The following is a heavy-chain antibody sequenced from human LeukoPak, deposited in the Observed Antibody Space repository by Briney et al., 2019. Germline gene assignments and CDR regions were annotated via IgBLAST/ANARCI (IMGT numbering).Heavy chain of an antibody. Sequence: PSETLSLTCTVSGGSISSYYWTWIRQPPGRGLEWIGHIFYSGSTNYNPSLKSRVAISVDTSKNQFSLRVSSVTAADTAVYYCARAHYSDWFDPWGQGTLVTVSS. CDR1: GGSISSYY. J-gene: IGHJ5*02. CDR2: IFYSGST. V-gene: IGHV4-59*01. CDR3: ARAHYSDWFDP. D-gene: IGHD6-13*01.